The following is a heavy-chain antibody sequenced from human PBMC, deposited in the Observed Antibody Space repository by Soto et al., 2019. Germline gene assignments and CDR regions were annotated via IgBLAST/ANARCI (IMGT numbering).Heavy chain of an antibody. CDR3: AKDTGPN. CDR2: ISWNSNTI. CDR1: GFTFDNYA. V-gene: IGHV3-9*01. Sequence: GGSLSLSCAASGFTFDNYAMHWVRQAPGKGLEWVSGISWNSNTIAYADSVKGRFAISRDNAKNSLYLQMNSLRAEDTAFYYCAKDTGPNWGQGTLVTVSS. J-gene: IGHJ4*02.